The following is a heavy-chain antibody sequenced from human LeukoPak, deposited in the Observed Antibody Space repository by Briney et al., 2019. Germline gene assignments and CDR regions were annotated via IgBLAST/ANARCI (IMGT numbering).Heavy chain of an antibody. D-gene: IGHD4-23*01. CDR3: ARPKDYGGNVGGWFDP. J-gene: IGHJ5*02. Sequence: PSETLSLTCTVSGGSISSSSYYWGWIRQPPGKGLEWIGSIYYSGSTYYNPSLKSRVTISVDTSKNQFSLKLSSVTAADTAVYYCARPKDYGGNVGGWFDPWGQGTLVTVSS. CDR2: IYYSGST. CDR1: GGSISSSSYY. V-gene: IGHV4-39*01.